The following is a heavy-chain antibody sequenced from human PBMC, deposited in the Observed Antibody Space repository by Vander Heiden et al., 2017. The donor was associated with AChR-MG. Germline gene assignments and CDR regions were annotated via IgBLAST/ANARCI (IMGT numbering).Heavy chain of an antibody. CDR3: AKDRRPYSGTYWTSFDY. Sequence: EVQLLESGGGLVQPGGSLRLSCAASEFTFSSYAMNWVRQAPGKGLEWVSAISAGGNTYYADSVKGRFTISRDYSKNTLYLQMNSLRAEDTALYYCAKDRRPYSGTYWTSFDYWGQGTLVTVSS. CDR2: ISAGGNT. CDR1: EFTFSSYA. V-gene: IGHV3-23*01. D-gene: IGHD1-26*01. J-gene: IGHJ4*02.